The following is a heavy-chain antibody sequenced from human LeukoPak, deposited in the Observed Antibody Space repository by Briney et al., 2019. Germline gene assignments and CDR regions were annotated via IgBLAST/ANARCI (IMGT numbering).Heavy chain of an antibody. CDR3: ARDLYYYDSSGFFDY. Sequence: ASVKVSCKASGYTFTGYYMHWVRQAPGQGLEWMAWINPNSGGTNYAQKFQGRVTMTRDTSISTAYMELSRLRSDDTAVYYCARDLYYYDSSGFFDYWGQGTLVTVSS. CDR2: INPNSGGT. CDR1: GYTFTGYY. D-gene: IGHD3-22*01. V-gene: IGHV1-2*02. J-gene: IGHJ4*02.